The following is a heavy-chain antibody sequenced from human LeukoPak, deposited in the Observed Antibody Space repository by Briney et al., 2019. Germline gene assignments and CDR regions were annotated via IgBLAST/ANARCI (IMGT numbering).Heavy chain of an antibody. Sequence: SETLSLTCSVSGGSIRSGDHHWAWVRQPPGKGLEFIGSLDESGRPYYNRPLKSRVSISGDTSGKQFSLNLTSVTAANTAVYFCARDLGGYPFFMDVWGRGTTVIVSS. CDR3: ARDLGGYPFFMDV. D-gene: IGHD2-15*01. CDR2: LDESGRP. V-gene: IGHV4-39*07. CDR1: GGSIRSGDHH. J-gene: IGHJ6*03.